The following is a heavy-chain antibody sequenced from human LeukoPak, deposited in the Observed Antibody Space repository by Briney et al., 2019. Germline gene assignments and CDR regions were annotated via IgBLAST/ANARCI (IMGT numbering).Heavy chain of an antibody. CDR1: GGSISSSSYC. J-gene: IGHJ4*02. CDR2: IDYGGST. V-gene: IGHV4-39*01. D-gene: IGHD3-16*02. Sequence: PSETLSLTCAVSGGSISSSSYCGGWIRQPRGEGLGWIGSIDYGGSTYYNPSLKSRVPISVDTSKNQFSPKLSSVTAADTAVYYCARNYDYVWGSYRYGYWGQGTLVTVSS. CDR3: ARNYDYVWGSYRYGY.